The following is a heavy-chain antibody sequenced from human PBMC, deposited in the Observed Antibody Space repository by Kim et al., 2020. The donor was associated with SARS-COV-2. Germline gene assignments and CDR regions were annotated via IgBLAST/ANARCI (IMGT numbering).Heavy chain of an antibody. CDR3: ATKAYSNYVGGYYYRDV. CDR2: IYYSGST. D-gene: IGHD4-4*01. V-gene: IGHV4-39*01. CDR1: GGSISSSTYY. Sequence: SETLSLTCTVSGGSISSSTYYWGWIRQPPGKGLEWIGSIYYSGSTYYNPSHKSRVTISVDTSKTQFSLKLSSVTAADTDVYYCATKAYSNYVGGYYYRDVWGKGTTVTVSS. J-gene: IGHJ6*03.